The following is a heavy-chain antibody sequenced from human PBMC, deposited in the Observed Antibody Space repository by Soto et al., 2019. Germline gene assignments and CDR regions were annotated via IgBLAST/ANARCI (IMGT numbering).Heavy chain of an antibody. CDR3: ARVLVGATSPFDY. J-gene: IGHJ4*02. Sequence: SETLSLTCTVSGGSISSYYWSWIRQPPGKGLEWIGYIYYSGSTNYNPSLKSRVTISVDTSKNQFSLKLSSVTAADTAVYYCARVLVGATSPFDYWGQGTLVTVSS. D-gene: IGHD1-26*01. V-gene: IGHV4-59*01. CDR1: GGSISSYY. CDR2: IYYSGST.